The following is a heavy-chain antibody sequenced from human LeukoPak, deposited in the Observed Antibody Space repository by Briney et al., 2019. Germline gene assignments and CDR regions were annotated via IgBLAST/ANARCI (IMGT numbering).Heavy chain of an antibody. Sequence: SETLSLTCAVYGGSFSGYYWSWIRQSPGKGLEWIGSIYYSGSTYYNPSLKSRVTISVDTSKNQFSLKLSSVTAADTAVYYCASTYYYDSSGYWDAFDIWGQGTMVTVSS. CDR3: ASTYYYDSSGYWDAFDI. CDR2: IYYSGST. CDR1: GGSFSGYY. J-gene: IGHJ3*02. V-gene: IGHV4-34*01. D-gene: IGHD3-22*01.